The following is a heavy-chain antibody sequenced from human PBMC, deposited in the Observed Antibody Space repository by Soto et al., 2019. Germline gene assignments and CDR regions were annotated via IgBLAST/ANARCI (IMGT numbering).Heavy chain of an antibody. D-gene: IGHD3-22*01. CDR3: ARAGYYYDSSGYYPFFDY. CDR1: GFTFSSYG. CDR2: IWYDGSNK. J-gene: IGHJ4*02. V-gene: IGHV3-33*01. Sequence: PGGSLRLSCAASGFTFSSYGMHWVRQAPGKGLEWVAVIWYDGSNKYYADSVKGRFTISRDNSKNTLYLQMNSLRAEDTAVYYCARAGYYYDSSGYYPFFDYWGQGTLVTVYS.